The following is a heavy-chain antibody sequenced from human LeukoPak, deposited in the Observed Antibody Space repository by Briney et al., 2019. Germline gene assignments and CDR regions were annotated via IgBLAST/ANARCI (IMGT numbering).Heavy chain of an antibody. Sequence: ASVKLSCTVSGYTLTELSMHWVRQAPGKGLEWMGGFYSEESKKIYAQKFQGRVTMTEDTSTDTAYMELSSLRSEDTAVYYCATQAYCGGDCYAPYYFDYWGQGTLVTVSS. CDR1: GYTLTELS. V-gene: IGHV1-24*01. D-gene: IGHD2-21*02. J-gene: IGHJ4*02. CDR2: FYSEESKK. CDR3: ATQAYCGGDCYAPYYFDY.